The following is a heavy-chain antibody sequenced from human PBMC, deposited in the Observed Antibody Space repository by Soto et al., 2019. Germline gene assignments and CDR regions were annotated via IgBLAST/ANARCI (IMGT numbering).Heavy chain of an antibody. D-gene: IGHD2-2*01. CDR2: INSRAGTT. CDR1: GFTFSSFA. Sequence: EVQLLESGGGLVQPGGSLRLSCAASGFTFSSFAMSWVRQAPGKGLEWVSGINSRAGTTYYADSVKGRFTISRDNSKNTLYLQMNSLTAEDTAVYYCAKYRSSTSCYAFDYWGRGTLVTVSS. J-gene: IGHJ4*02. V-gene: IGHV3-23*01. CDR3: AKYRSSTSCYAFDY.